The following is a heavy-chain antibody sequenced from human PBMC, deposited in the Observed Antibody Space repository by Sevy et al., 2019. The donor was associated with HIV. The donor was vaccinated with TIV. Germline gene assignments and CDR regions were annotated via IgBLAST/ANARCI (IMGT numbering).Heavy chain of an antibody. Sequence: GGSLRLSCAASGFTVSSKYMSWVRQAPGKGLEWVSLIYRGGRTSYADSVKGRFTISRDNSKNTLYLQMNSLRAEDTAVYYCARADYGDYSNWFDPWGQRTLVTVSS. J-gene: IGHJ5*02. CDR3: ARADYGDYSNWFDP. CDR1: GFTVSSKY. D-gene: IGHD4-17*01. CDR2: IYRGGRT. V-gene: IGHV3-53*01.